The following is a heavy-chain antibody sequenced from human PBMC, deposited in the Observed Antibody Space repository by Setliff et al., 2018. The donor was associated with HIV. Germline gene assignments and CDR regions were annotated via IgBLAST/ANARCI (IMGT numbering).Heavy chain of an antibody. J-gene: IGHJ3*02. CDR2: IIPIFGTA. CDR3: ARAGPAVNDACDI. CDR1: GGTFSNYA. Sequence: SVKVSCKASGGTFSNYAISWVRQAPGQGLEWMGGIIPIFGTANYAQKFQGRVTITADESTSTAYMELSSLRSEDTAVYYCARAGPAVNDACDIWGQGTMVTVSS. V-gene: IGHV1-69*13.